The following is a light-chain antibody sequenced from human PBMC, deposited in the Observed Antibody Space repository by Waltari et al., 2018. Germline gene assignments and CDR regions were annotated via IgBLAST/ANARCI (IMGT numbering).Light chain of an antibody. V-gene: IGKV3-20*01. CDR3: QNHERLPAV. CDR2: GAS. J-gene: IGKJ1*01. Sequence: EIVLTQSPGTLSLSPGERATLSCRASQSIGRYLVWYQQKPGQAPRLLIYGASSRAAGIPDRFSSSGSGTDFSLTISRLEPEDFAVFYCQNHERLPAVFGQGTKVEIK. CDR1: QSIGRY.